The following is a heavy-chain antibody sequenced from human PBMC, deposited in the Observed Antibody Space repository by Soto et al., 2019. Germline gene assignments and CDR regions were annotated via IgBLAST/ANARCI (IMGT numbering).Heavy chain of an antibody. CDR2: IYYSGST. CDR1: CGSISSYY. J-gene: IGHJ6*02. D-gene: IGHD3-16*02. Sequence: SETLSLTCTVSCGSISSYYWSWIRQPPGKGLEWIGYIYYSGSTNYNPSLKSRVTISVDTSKNQFSLKLSSVTAADTAVYYCARLTGYTTEDYYYGMDVWGQGTTVTVSS. CDR3: ARLTGYTTEDYYYGMDV. V-gene: IGHV4-59*01.